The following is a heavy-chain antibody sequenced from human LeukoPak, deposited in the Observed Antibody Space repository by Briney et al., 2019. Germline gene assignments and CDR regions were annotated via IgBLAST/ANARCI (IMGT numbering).Heavy chain of an antibody. V-gene: IGHV3-30*04. Sequence: PGGSLRLSCAASGFTFSSYAMHWVRQAPGKGLEWVAVTSYDGSNKYYADSVKGRFTISRDNSKNTLYLQMNSLRAEDTAVYYCARGLWFGESDYWGQGTLVTASS. CDR2: TSYDGSNK. CDR3: ARGLWFGESDY. D-gene: IGHD3-10*01. CDR1: GFTFSSYA. J-gene: IGHJ4*02.